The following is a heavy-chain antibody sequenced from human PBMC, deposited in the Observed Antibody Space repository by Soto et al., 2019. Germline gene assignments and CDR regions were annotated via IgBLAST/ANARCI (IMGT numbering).Heavy chain of an antibody. CDR2: IYYSGST. CDR3: ARGIRT. Sequence: QVQLQESGPGLVRPLQTLSLTCTVSGGSISSGGYYWSWVRQHPGKGLEWIGYIYYSGSTYYNPSLKSRVTLSVETSKNQFSLRLSSVTTADTAVYYCARGIRTWGQGMLVTVSS. CDR1: GGSISSGGYY. V-gene: IGHV4-31*03. J-gene: IGHJ5*02. D-gene: IGHD3-3*01.